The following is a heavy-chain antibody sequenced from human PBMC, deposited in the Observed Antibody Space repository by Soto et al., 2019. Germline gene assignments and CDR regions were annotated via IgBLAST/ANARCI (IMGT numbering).Heavy chain of an antibody. J-gene: IGHJ4*02. CDR2: IYYSGST. CDR1: GGSISSGGYY. D-gene: IGHD6-19*01. CDR3: ASESVAADYFDY. V-gene: IGHV4-31*03. Sequence: ASETLSLTCTVSGGSISSGGYYWSWIRQHPGKGLEWIGYIYYSGSTYYNPSLKCRVTTSVDTSKNQFSLKLSSVTAADTAVYYCASESVAADYFDYGGQGTRVPSPQ.